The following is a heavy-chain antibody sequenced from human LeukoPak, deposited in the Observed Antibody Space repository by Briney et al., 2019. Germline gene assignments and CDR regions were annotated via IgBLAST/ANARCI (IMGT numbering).Heavy chain of an antibody. D-gene: IGHD3-22*01. J-gene: IGHJ3*02. CDR3: ARVGTSYYYDSSGRGSNAFDI. CDR2: IYYSGST. Sequence: SETLSLTCTVSGGSMSSYYWNWIRQPPEKRLDWIGYIYYSGSTNYNPSLKSRVTISVDTSKNQFSLKLSSVTAADTAVYYCARVGTSYYYDSSGRGSNAFDIWGQGTMVTVSS. V-gene: IGHV4-59*01. CDR1: GGSMSSYY.